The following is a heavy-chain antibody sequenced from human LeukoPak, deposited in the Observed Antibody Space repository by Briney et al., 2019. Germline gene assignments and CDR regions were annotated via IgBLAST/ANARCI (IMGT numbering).Heavy chain of an antibody. D-gene: IGHD6-19*01. V-gene: IGHV3-30*18. CDR3: AKEDFGRIAVDY. CDR2: ISYDGSNK. J-gene: IGHJ4*02. Sequence: AVISYDGSNKYYADSVKGRFTISIDNSKNTLYLQMNSLRAEDTAVYYCAKEDFGRIAVDYWGQGTLVTVSS.